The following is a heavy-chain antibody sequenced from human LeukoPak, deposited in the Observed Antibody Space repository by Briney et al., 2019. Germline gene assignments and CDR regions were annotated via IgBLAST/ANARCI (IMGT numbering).Heavy chain of an antibody. J-gene: IGHJ4*02. Sequence: RASVKVSCKASGYTFSSYSIAWVRQAPGQGLEWMGWISTYNGKTKDAQKLQGRVTMTTDTSTSTAYMELRSLRSDDTAVYYCARNPLTYSSGWYGYWGQGTLVTVSS. CDR1: GYTFSSYS. CDR2: ISTYNGKT. V-gene: IGHV1-18*01. D-gene: IGHD6-19*01. CDR3: ARNPLTYSSGWYGY.